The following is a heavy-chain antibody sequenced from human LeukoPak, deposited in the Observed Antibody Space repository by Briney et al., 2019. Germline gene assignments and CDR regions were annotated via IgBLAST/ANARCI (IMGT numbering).Heavy chain of an antibody. J-gene: IGHJ4*02. V-gene: IGHV3-30*02. CDR2: IYYHGNNK. Sequence: GGSLRLSCAASGFTFSNYSMHWVRQAPGKGLEWVAFIYYHGNNKNYADFVKGRFTISRDNSKNTLFLQMNSLRAEDTAVYYCARGNYYGSGCDFWGQGSLVTVSS. CDR3: ARGNYYGSGCDF. CDR1: GFTFSNYS. D-gene: IGHD3-10*01.